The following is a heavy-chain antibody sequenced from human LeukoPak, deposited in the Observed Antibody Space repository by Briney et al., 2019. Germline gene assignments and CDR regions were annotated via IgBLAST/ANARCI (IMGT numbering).Heavy chain of an antibody. Sequence: PGGSLRLSCAASGFTFDDYAMHWVRQASGKGLEWVSHITWDGGSTHYADSVEGRFTISRDNAKNSLYLQMNSLRAEDTAVYYCARSPRGYSFYFDYWGQGTLVTVSS. D-gene: IGHD3-22*01. CDR2: ITWDGGST. CDR1: GFTFDDYA. CDR3: ARSPRGYSFYFDY. V-gene: IGHV3-43D*03. J-gene: IGHJ4*02.